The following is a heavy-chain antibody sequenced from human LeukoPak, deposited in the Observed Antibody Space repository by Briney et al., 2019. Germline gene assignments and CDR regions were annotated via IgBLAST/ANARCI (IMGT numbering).Heavy chain of an antibody. J-gene: IGHJ5*02. CDR1: GYTFTSYY. CDR2: INPSGGST. V-gene: IGHV1-46*01. Sequence: ASVKVSCTASGYTFTSYYMHWVRQAPGQGLEWMGIINPSGGSTSYAQKFQGRVTMTRDTSTSTVYMELSSLRSEDTAVYYCARVSTFFRAPFDPWGQGTLVTVSS. CDR3: ARVSTFFRAPFDP. D-gene: IGHD3-16*01.